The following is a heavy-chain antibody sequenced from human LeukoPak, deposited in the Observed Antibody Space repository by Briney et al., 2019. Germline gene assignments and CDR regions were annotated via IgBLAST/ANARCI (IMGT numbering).Heavy chain of an antibody. CDR2: IYTSGST. CDR1: GGSISSYY. D-gene: IGHD3-22*01. CDR3: ARVSSVYYDSSRYYGMDV. Sequence: PSETLSLTCTVSGGSISSYYWSWIRQPAGKGLEWIGRIYTSGSTNYNPSLKSRVTISVDTSKNQFSLKLSSVTAADTAVYYCARVSSVYYDSSRYYGMDVWGQGTTVTVSS. V-gene: IGHV4-4*07. J-gene: IGHJ6*02.